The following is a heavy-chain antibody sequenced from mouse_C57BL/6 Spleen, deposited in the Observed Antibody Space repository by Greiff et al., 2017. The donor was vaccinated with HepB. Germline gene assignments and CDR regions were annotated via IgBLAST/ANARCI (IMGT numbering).Heavy chain of an antibody. V-gene: IGHV5-6*01. CDR1: GFTFSSYG. J-gene: IGHJ2*01. CDR2: ISSGGSYT. Sequence: EVQLVESGGALVKPGGSLKLSCAASGFTFSSYGMSWVRQTPDKRLEWVATISSGGSYTYYPDSVKGRFTISRDNAKNTLYLQMSSLKSEDTAMYYCARQSPITTVVATDYFDDWGQGTTLTVSS. D-gene: IGHD1-1*01. CDR3: ARQSPITTVVATDYFDD.